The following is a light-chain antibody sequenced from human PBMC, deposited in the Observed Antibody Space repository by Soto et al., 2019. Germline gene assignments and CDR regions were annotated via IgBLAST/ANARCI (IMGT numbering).Light chain of an antibody. J-gene: IGKJ1*01. V-gene: IGKV1-27*01. CDR1: QDIRNK. CDR2: GAS. CDR3: QKYNSDLPT. Sequence: IQMTQFPSSLSASVRDRVVISFRTSQDIRNKLGWYQQKPGQAPKLLIFGASTLQSGVPSRCSGSGSGTDFTLTISSLQPEDVETYYCQKYNSDLPTFGQGTKVDIK.